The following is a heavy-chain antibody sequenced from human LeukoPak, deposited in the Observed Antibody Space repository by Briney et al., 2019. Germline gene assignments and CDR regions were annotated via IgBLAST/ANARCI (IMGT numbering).Heavy chain of an antibody. CDR2: ISGTGDST. J-gene: IGHJ4*02. CDR3: ARAVDY. V-gene: IGHV3-23*01. CDR1: GFTFSNYA. Sequence: GGSLRLSCAASGFTFSNYAMTWVRQAPGKGLEWVSGISGTGDSTYYADSVKGRFTISRDNSKNTLYLQMNSLRAEDTAVYYCARAVDYWGQGTLVTVSS.